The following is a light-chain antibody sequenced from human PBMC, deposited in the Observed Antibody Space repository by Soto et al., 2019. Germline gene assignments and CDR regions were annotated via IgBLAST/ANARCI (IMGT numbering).Light chain of an antibody. V-gene: IGKV2-28*01. J-gene: IGKJ1*01. Sequence: DIVMTQSPLSLPVTPGEPASISCRSSQSLLHRSGYNYLDWYLQRPGQSPQLLICLGSDRASGVHDRFSGSESGTDFTLKVSRVEAYDVGVYYCMQRLQTPWTFGQGTKMEI. CDR2: LGS. CDR3: MQRLQTPWT. CDR1: QSLLHRSGYNY.